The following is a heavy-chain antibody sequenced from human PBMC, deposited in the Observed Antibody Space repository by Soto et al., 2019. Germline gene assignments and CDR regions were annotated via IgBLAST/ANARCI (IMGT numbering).Heavy chain of an antibody. CDR1: GYTFTSYG. V-gene: IGHV1-18*01. CDR3: ARARNGDDYDFWSGYPLDY. Sequence: QVQLVQSGAEVKKPGASVKVSCKASGYTFTSYGISWVRQAPGQGLEWMGWISAYNGNTNYAQKLQGRVTMTTDTSTSTAYMELRSLRSDETAVYYCARARNGDDYDFWSGYPLDYWGQGTLVTVSS. CDR2: ISAYNGNT. J-gene: IGHJ4*02. D-gene: IGHD3-3*01.